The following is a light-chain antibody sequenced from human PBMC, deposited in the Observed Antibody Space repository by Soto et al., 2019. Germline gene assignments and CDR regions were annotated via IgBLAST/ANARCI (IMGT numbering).Light chain of an antibody. J-gene: IGKJ1*01. CDR3: QQYNNWLWT. V-gene: IGKV3-15*01. Sequence: DIVLTQSPCPLSLSPGERATLSCRASQSVSSNYLAWYQQKPGQAPRLLIYGASTRATGIPARFSGSGSGTEFTLTISSLQSEDFAVYYCQQYNNWLWTFGQGTKVDI. CDR1: QSVSSN. CDR2: GAS.